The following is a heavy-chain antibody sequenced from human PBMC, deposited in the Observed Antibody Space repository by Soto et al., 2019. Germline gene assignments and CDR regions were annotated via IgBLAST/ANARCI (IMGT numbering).Heavy chain of an antibody. CDR2: SYSGGST. J-gene: IGHJ6*02. V-gene: IGHV3-53*01. D-gene: IGHD1-26*01. Sequence: GGALRRCCAASVFTVGSNYMRWVRRAPGKRLEWVSVSYSGGSTYYADSVKGRFTISRDNSKNTLYLQMNSLRAEDTAVYYCAREEGSYYFCAYYYYGMDVWGQGTTVTVSS. CDR3: AREEGSYYFCAYYYYGMDV. CDR1: VFTVGSNY.